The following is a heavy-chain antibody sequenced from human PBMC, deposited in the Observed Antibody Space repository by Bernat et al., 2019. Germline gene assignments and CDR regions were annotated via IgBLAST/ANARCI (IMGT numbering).Heavy chain of an antibody. V-gene: IGHV3-23*01. Sequence: EVQLLESGGGLVQPGGSLRLSCAASGFTFSSYAMSWVRQAPGKGLEWVSAISGSGGSTYYADSVKGRFTISRVNAKNTLYLQMNSLRAEDTAVYYCAGLYDIFRPSDYWGQGTLVTVSS. CDR3: AGLYDIFRPSDY. CDR1: GFTFSSYA. CDR2: ISGSGGST. J-gene: IGHJ4*02. D-gene: IGHD3-9*01.